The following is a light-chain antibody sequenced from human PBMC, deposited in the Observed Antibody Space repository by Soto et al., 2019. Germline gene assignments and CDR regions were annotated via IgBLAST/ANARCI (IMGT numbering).Light chain of an antibody. CDR2: EVT. CDR1: ASDIGRYNY. Sequence: QSVLTQPPSASGSPGQSVTISCIGTASDIGRYNYVSWYQHHPGKAPKLIIYEVTKRPSGVPDRFSGSKSGNTASLTVSGLQADDEADYYCISYTSDDVRYVFGTGTKVTAL. J-gene: IGLJ1*01. CDR3: ISYTSDDVRYV. V-gene: IGLV2-8*01.